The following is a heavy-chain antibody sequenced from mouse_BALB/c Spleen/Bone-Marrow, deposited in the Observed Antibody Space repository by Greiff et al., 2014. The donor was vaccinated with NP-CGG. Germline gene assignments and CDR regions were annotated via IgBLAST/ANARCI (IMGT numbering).Heavy chain of an antibody. J-gene: IGHJ4*01. D-gene: IGHD2-4*01. CDR3: VRRDYDYDDYSMDY. V-gene: IGHV1S132*01. Sequence: QVQLQQSGAELVKPGASVKLSRKTSGYTFTSYWIQWVKQRPGQGLGWIGEMFPRTGATYYNERFRGRATLTIDTSSSTAYMQLSSLTSEDSAVYFCVRRDYDYDDYSMDYWGQGTSVTVSS. CDR2: MFPRTGAT. CDR1: GYTFTSYW.